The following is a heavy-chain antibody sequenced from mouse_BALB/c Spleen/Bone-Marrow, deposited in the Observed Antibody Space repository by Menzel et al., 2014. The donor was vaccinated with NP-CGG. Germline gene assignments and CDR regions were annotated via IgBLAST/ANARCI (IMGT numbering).Heavy chain of an antibody. CDR1: GFTFSSYG. CDR2: ISNGGNYT. V-gene: IGHV5-9-3*01. CDR3: TRQRGDYAMDY. J-gene: IGHJ4*01. D-gene: IGHD1-1*02. Sequence: DVQLVESGGGLVKPGGSLKLSCAASGFTFSSYGVSWVRQTPEKRLGWVATISNGGNYTYYPDSAKGRFTISRDNAKNTLYLQMSSLRSEDTAMYYCTRQRGDYAMDYWGQGTSVTVSS.